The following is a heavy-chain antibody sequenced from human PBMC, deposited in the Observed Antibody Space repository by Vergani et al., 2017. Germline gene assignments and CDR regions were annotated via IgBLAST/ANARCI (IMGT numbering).Heavy chain of an antibody. CDR1: GGSICSYY. CDR3: AEGGGYFDL. D-gene: IGHD3-16*01. V-gene: IGHV4-59*08. CDR2: IYYSGST. J-gene: IGHJ2*01. Sequence: QVQLQESGPGLVKPSETLSLTCTVSGGSICSYYWSWIRQPPGKGLEWIGYIYYSGSTNYNPSLKSRVTISVDTSKNQFSLKLSSVTAADTAVYYCAEGGGYFDLWGRGTLVTVSS.